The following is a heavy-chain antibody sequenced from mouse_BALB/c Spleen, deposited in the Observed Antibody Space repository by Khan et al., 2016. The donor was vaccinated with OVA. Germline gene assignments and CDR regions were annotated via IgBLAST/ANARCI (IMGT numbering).Heavy chain of an antibody. CDR1: GYTFTSYW. Sequence: QVQLQQSGAELAKPGASVKMSCKTSGYTFTSYWMHWVKQRPGQGLEWIGYINPSTGYTDYNQKFKDKATLTADKSSSIVYMQLSRLTSEDSAVYYCVRAIDDGYPPFAYWGQGTLVTVSA. V-gene: IGHV1-7*01. CDR2: INPSTGYT. D-gene: IGHD2-3*01. J-gene: IGHJ3*01. CDR3: VRAIDDGYPPFAY.